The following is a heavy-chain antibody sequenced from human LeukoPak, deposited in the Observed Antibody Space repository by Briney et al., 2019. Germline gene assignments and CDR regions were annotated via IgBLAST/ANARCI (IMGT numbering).Heavy chain of an antibody. V-gene: IGHV4-31*03. CDR2: IYYSGST. J-gene: IGHJ4*02. CDR1: GGSISSGGYF. Sequence: KPSETLSLTCTVSGGSISSGGYFWSWMRQHRGKGLEWIGHIYYSGSTYHNPSLKSRVTISVDTSKNQFSLKLSSVTAADTAVYYCARDRDHYYFDCWGQGTLVTVSS. CDR3: ARDRDHYYFDC.